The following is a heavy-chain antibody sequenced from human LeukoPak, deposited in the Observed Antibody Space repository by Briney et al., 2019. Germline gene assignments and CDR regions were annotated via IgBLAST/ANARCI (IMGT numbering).Heavy chain of an antibody. CDR2: ISYDGSNK. D-gene: IGHD3-10*01. V-gene: IGHV3-30*18. CDR1: GFTFSRYG. Sequence: GGSLRLSCAASGFTFSRYGMHWVRQASGKGLEWVALISYDGSNKYYADSVKGRFTIYRDNSKNTLYLQMNSLRPEDTAVYYCAKGDPYGSGSYPVDYWGQGTLVTVSS. CDR3: AKGDPYGSGSYPVDY. J-gene: IGHJ4*02.